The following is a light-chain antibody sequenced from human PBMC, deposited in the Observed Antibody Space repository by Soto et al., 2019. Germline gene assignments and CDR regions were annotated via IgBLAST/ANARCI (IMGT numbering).Light chain of an antibody. J-gene: IGKJ1*01. CDR1: QSVSSY. V-gene: IGKV3-11*01. Sequence: EIVLTQSPGTQSFSPAPIPTRCGGASQSVSSYLAWYQQKPGQAPRLLIYDAANRATGIPARIGGSGSGTDFTLTISSLEPEDFAVYYCQQRSSWPWTFGQGTKVDIK. CDR2: DAA. CDR3: QQRSSWPWT.